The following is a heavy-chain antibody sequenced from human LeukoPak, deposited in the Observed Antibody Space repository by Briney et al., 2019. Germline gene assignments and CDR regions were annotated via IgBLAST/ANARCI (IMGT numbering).Heavy chain of an antibody. CDR2: ISYDGSNK. J-gene: IGHJ6*03. D-gene: IGHD5-12*01. Sequence: HPGGSLRLSCAASGFTFSSYAMHWVRQAPGKGLEWVAVISYDGSNKYYADSVKGRFTISRDNSKNTLYLQMNSLRAEGTAVYYCARDGYSGYDEDYYYYYYMDVWGKGTTVTVSS. CDR1: GFTFSSYA. CDR3: ARDGYSGYDEDYYYYYYMDV. V-gene: IGHV3-30*04.